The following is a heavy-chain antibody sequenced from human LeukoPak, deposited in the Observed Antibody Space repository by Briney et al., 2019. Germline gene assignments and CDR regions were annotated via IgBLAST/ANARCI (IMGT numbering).Heavy chain of an antibody. D-gene: IGHD6-6*01. CDR1: GGSFSGYY. CDR3: ARGSARRGHNWFDP. V-gene: IGHV4-34*01. J-gene: IGHJ5*02. Sequence: SETLSLTCAVYGGSFSGYYCSWIRQPPGKGLEWIGEINHSGSTNYNPSLKSRVTISVDTSKNQFSLKLSSVTAADTAVYYCARGSARRGHNWFDPWGQGTLVTVSS. CDR2: INHSGST.